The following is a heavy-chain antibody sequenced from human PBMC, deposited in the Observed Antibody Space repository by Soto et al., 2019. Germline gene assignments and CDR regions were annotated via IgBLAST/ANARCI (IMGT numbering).Heavy chain of an antibody. Sequence: PGGSLRLSCAASGFTFSSYWMHWVRQAPGKGLVWVSRINSDGSSTNYADSVKGRFTISRDNAKNTLYLQMNSLGAEDTAVYYCKRGANSGYYRIDYWGQGTLVTVSS. D-gene: IGHD3-22*01. V-gene: IGHV3-74*01. J-gene: IGHJ4*02. CDR3: KRGANSGYYRIDY. CDR1: GFTFSSYW. CDR2: INSDGSST.